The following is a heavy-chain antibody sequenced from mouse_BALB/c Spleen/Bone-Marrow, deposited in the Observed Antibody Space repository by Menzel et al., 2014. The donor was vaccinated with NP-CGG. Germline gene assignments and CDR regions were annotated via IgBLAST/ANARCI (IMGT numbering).Heavy chain of an antibody. J-gene: IGHJ1*01. D-gene: IGHD4-1*01. Sequence: EVQLQQSGAELVKPGASVKLPCTASGFNIKDTYMHWVKQRPEQGLEWIGRIDPANGNTKYDPKFQGKATITADTSSNTAYLQLSSLTSEDTAVYYCARAGRGRYFDVWGARTTVTVPS. CDR1: GFNIKDTY. CDR2: IDPANGNT. CDR3: ARAGRGRYFDV. V-gene: IGHV14-3*02.